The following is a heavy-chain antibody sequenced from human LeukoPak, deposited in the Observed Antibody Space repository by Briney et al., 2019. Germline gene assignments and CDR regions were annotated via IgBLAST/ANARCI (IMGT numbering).Heavy chain of an antibody. CDR3: GRDPNGDYVGAFEF. J-gene: IGHJ3*01. D-gene: IGHD4-17*01. CDR2: IRGSGVGS. Sequence: SGGSLRLSCAASGFTFNTFNMNWVRQAPGKGLEWVSSIRGSGVGSSYADSVKGRFTMTRDNSRNTLYLQMNSLRAGDTAVYFCGRDPNGDYVGAFEFWGPGTLVTVSS. V-gene: IGHV3-23*01. CDR1: GFTFNTFN.